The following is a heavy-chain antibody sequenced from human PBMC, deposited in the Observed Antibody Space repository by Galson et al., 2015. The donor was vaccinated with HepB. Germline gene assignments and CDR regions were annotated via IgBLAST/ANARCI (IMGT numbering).Heavy chain of an antibody. CDR3: ATAPDNYYYYTDV. J-gene: IGHJ6*03. V-gene: IGHV3-23*01. Sequence: SLRLSCAASGFTFGTYAVTWVRQAPGNGLEWVSATNGDGGGTGYADSVKGRFTISRDNSKNTLYLQMNSLRAADTAVYYCATAPDNYYYYTDVWGMGTTVTASS. CDR2: TNGDGGGT. CDR1: GFTFGTYA.